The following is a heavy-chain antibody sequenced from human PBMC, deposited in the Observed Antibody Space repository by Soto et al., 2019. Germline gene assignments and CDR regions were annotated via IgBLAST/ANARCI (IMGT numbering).Heavy chain of an antibody. CDR2: MQPSTGRT. CDR3: ARGVSAGVDY. CDR1: GYSFTSLD. D-gene: IGHD1-26*01. J-gene: IGHJ4*02. Sequence: GASVKVSCKASGYSFTSLDINWVRQTAGQGLEWMGWMQPSTGRTGYAQTFQGRVTMTRDTSINTAYMELTTLTSDYTAFYYCARGVSAGVDYWGQGTLVTVSS. V-gene: IGHV1-8*01.